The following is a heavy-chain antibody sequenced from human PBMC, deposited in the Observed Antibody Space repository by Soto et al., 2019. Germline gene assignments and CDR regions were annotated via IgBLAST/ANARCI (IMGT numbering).Heavy chain of an antibody. CDR2: ISYDGSNK. Sequence: LXLSCPPSVFTFSRHVMHWCLQAPVKGLEWVAVISYDGSNKYYADSVKGRFTISRDNSKNTLYLQMNSLRAEDTAVYYCAKARTYYDFWSGYITDYYYYYGMDVWGQGTTVTVS. J-gene: IGHJ6*02. D-gene: IGHD3-3*01. CDR3: AKARTYYDFWSGYITDYYYYYGMDV. CDR1: VFTFSRHV. V-gene: IGHV3-30*18.